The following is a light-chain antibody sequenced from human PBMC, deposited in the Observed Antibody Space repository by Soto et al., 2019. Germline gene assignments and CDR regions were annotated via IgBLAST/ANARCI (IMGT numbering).Light chain of an antibody. CDR3: QQRSNWPPIT. V-gene: IGKV3-11*01. CDR1: QSVTSSY. CDR2: DAS. J-gene: IGKJ5*01. Sequence: EIVMTQSPGTLSLSPGGRATLSCTASQSVTSSYLAWYQQKPGQAPRLLIYDASNRATGIPARFSGSGSGTDFTLAISSLEPEDFAVYYCQQRSNWPPITFGQGTRLEIK.